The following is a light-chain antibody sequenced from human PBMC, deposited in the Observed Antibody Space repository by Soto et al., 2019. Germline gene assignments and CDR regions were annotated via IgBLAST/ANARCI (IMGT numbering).Light chain of an antibody. CDR3: HQYYSCLS. V-gene: IGKV3-15*01. Sequence: EIVVTHSPATLSVSPGERVTLSCRTSQSVYNNLAWYQQEPGQAPRLLISGASTRATGIPARFRGSGSGTDFALNISRLQSEDFAVYYSHQYYSCLSVGGGTQVDIK. CDR1: QSVYNN. J-gene: IGKJ4*01. CDR2: GAS.